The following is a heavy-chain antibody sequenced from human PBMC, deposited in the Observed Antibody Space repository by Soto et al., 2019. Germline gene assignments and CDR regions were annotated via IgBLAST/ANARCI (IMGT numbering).Heavy chain of an antibody. CDR1: GGTFSSYT. CDR2: IIPILGIA. Sequence: QVQLVQSGAEVKKPGSSVKVSCKASGGTFSSYTISWVRQAPGQGLEWMGRIIPILGIANYAQKFQGRVTITADKSTSTAYMGLSSLSSEDTAVYYCARDLLAALGAFDIWGQGTMVTVSS. V-gene: IGHV1-69*08. CDR3: ARDLLAALGAFDI. J-gene: IGHJ3*02. D-gene: IGHD6-13*01.